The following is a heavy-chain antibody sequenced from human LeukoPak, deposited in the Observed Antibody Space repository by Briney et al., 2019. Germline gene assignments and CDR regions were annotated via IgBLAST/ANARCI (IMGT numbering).Heavy chain of an antibody. D-gene: IGHD5-24*01. CDR2: ISYDGSNK. J-gene: IGHJ4*02. V-gene: IGHV3-30*18. Sequence: GGSLRLSCAASGFTFSSYGMSWVRQAPGKGLEWVAVISYDGSNKYYADSVKGRFTISRDNSKNTLYLQMNSLRAEDTAVYYCAKAGGDGYNYFDYWGQGTLVTVSS. CDR1: GFTFSSYG. CDR3: AKAGGDGYNYFDY.